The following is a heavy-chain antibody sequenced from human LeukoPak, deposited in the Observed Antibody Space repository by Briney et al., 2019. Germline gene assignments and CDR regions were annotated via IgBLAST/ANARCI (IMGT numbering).Heavy chain of an antibody. CDR2: MNPNSGNT. CDR3: ARGRTAHIVVVPAAIPEELDY. Sequence: AASVKVSCKASGYTFTSYDINWVRQATGQGLEWMGWMNPNSGNTGYAQKFQGRVTITRNTSISTAYMELSSLRSEDTAVYYCARGRTAHIVVVPAAIPEELDYWGQGTLVTVSS. D-gene: IGHD2-2*02. J-gene: IGHJ4*02. V-gene: IGHV1-8*03. CDR1: GYTFTSYD.